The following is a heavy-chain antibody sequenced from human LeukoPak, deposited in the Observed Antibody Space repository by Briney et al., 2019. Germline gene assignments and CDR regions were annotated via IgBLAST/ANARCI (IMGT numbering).Heavy chain of an antibody. CDR2: INHSGST. D-gene: IGHD6-19*01. V-gene: IGHV4-34*01. Sequence: SETLSLTCTVSNFSISRGYYWSWIRPPPGKGLEWIGEINHSGSTNYNPSLKSRVTISVDTSKNQFSLRLSSVTAADTAVYYCARREQWLVLWGQGTLVTVSS. J-gene: IGHJ4*02. CDR1: NFSISRGYY. CDR3: ARREQWLVL.